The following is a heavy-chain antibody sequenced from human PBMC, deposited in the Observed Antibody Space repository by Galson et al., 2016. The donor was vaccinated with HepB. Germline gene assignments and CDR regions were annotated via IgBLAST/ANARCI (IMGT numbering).Heavy chain of an antibody. Sequence: SLRLSCAASGFTFSSYGMHWVRQAPGKGLEWVAGILYDGNSKYYADSVKGRFAISRDNSKNTLYLQMNSLRPEDTAVYYCAKDDYGDWSYYFDYWGQGTLVTVSP. V-gene: IGHV3-30*18. CDR2: ILYDGNSK. D-gene: IGHD4-17*01. CDR1: GFTFSSYG. J-gene: IGHJ4*02. CDR3: AKDDYGDWSYYFDY.